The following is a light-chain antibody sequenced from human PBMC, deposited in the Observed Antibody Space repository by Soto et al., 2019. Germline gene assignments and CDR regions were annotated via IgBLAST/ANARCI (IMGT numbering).Light chain of an antibody. CDR1: QSVNTY. J-gene: IGKJ5*01. Sequence: EIVLTQSPATLALSPGERATLSCRASQSVNTYLAWYQQKPGQPPRLLIYDASTSATGIPARFSSSGSGTDFNLTISGLEPEDFVVYYCQQRSKSITFGQGTRLDIK. CDR2: DAS. V-gene: IGKV3-11*01. CDR3: QQRSKSIT.